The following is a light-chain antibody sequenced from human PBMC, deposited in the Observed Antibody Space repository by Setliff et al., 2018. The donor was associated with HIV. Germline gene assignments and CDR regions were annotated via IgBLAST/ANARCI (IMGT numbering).Light chain of an antibody. V-gene: IGLV1-44*01. CDR3: AAWDDRLNGWV. J-gene: IGLJ3*02. CDR1: GSNIGSNT. Sequence: QSVLTQAPSASGIPGQRVTISCSGSGSNIGSNTVNWYQHLPGTAPKLLIYTDNQRPSGVPVRFSGSKSGTSGSLAISGLQSEDEADYYCAAWDDRLNGWVFGGGT. CDR2: TDN.